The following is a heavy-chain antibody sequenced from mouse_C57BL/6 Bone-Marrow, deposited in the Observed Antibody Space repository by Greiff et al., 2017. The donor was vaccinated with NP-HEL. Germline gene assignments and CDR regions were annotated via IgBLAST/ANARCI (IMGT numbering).Heavy chain of an antibody. CDR3: AREVAYYRIRYAMDY. J-gene: IGHJ4*01. Sequence: QVQLQQSDAELVKPGASVKISCKVSGYTFTDHTIHWMKQRPEQGLEWIGYIYPRDGSTKYNEKFKGKATLTADRSSSTAYMQLNSLTSEDSAVYFCAREVAYYRIRYAMDYWGQGTSVTVSS. V-gene: IGHV1-78*01. D-gene: IGHD2-12*01. CDR1: GYTFTDHT. CDR2: IYPRDGST.